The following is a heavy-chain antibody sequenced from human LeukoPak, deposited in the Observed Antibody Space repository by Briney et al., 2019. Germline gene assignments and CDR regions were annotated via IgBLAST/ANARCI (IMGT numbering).Heavy chain of an antibody. D-gene: IGHD3-22*01. CDR1: GYTFTSYG. CDR2: ISAYNGNT. J-gene: IGHJ3*02. CDR3: ARVYYYDSSVPGDAFDI. Sequence: ASVKVSCKASGYTFTSYGISWVRQAPGQGLEGMGWISAYNGNTNYAQKLQGRVTMTTDTSTSTAYMELRSLRSDDTAVYYCARVYYYDSSVPGDAFDIWGQGTMVTVSS. V-gene: IGHV1-18*01.